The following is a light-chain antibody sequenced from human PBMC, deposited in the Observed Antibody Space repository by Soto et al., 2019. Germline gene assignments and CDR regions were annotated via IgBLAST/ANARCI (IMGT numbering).Light chain of an antibody. CDR1: QSVSSSY. V-gene: IGKV3-20*01. CDR2: GAS. Sequence: EIVLTQSPGTLSLSPGERATLSCRASQSVSSSYLAWYQQKSGQAPRLLIYGASSRATGIPDRFSGSGSGTDFTLTISRLEHEDIAVYYCQQFGSSRTFGQGTKVEIK. J-gene: IGKJ1*01. CDR3: QQFGSSRT.